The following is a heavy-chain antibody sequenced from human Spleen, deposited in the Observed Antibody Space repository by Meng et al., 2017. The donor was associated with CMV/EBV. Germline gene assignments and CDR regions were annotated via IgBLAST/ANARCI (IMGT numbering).Heavy chain of an antibody. CDR3: ARDGRESLWWGEHVDV. V-gene: IGHV3-30-3*01. CDR1: GFTFSTKA. J-gene: IGHJ6*02. CDR2: VAYDGSRD. D-gene: IGHD2-8*02. Sequence: GESLKIFCVGSGFTFSTKAMHWVRQAPGKGLEWVAVVAYDGSRDSYAESLKGRVTISRDNTKNTVYLQVKSLRVEDTAVYYCARDGRESLWWGEHVDVWGQGTTVTVSS.